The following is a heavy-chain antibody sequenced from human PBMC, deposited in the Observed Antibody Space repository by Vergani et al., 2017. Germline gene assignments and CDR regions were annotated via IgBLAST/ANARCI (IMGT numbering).Heavy chain of an antibody. CDR3: GRGSANYN. J-gene: IGHJ4*02. CDR2: IKNTGDST. V-gene: IGHV3-23*01. Sequence: EVQLLQSEGAVVQPGGSLRLSCVASGFTFSSHAMSWVRQGHGQGLEWVSSIKNTGDSTHYADSVKGRFTISRDNSKNTLYLQMNSRRVEDTAVYYCGRGSANYNWGQGTLVTVSS. CDR1: GFTFSSHA. D-gene: IGHD4/OR15-4a*01.